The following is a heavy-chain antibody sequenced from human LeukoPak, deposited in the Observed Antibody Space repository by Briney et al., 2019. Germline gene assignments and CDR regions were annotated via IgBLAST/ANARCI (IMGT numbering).Heavy chain of an antibody. V-gene: IGHV4-39*01. D-gene: IGHD2-2*01. CDR3: ARPQMTSGRRGFDP. J-gene: IGHJ5*02. CDR2: IYYSGST. CDR1: GGSISSSSYY. Sequence: SETLSLTCTVSGGSISSSSYYWGWIRQPPGKGLEWIGRIYYSGSTYYNPSLNIRVTISVDTSKNQFSLKLSSVTAADTAVYYCARPQMTSGRRGFDPWGQGTLVTVSS.